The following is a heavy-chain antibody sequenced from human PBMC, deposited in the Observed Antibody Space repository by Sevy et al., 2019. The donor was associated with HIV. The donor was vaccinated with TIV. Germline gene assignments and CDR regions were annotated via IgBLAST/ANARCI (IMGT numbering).Heavy chain of an antibody. J-gene: IGHJ4*02. CDR2: IKQDESGK. Sequence: GGSLRLSCAASGFSFSSYWMHWVRQAPGKGLEWVANIKQDESGKYYVASVKGRLTITRDNAKNSVYLQLNSLRPKDTAIYYCARFNSGTFDYWGQGTLVTVSS. CDR1: GFSFSSYW. CDR3: ARFNSGTFDY. D-gene: IGHD1-26*01. V-gene: IGHV3-7*01.